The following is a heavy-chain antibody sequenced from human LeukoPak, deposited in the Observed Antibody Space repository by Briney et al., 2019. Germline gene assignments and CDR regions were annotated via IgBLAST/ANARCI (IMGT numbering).Heavy chain of an antibody. CDR2: IYYSGST. CDR3: ATHSSSWFDP. J-gene: IGHJ5*02. CDR1: GGPISSYY. D-gene: IGHD6-13*01. Sequence: PSETLSLTCTVPGGPISSYYWSWIRQPPGKGLEWIGYIYYSGSTNYNPSLKSRVTISVDTSKNQFSLKLSSVTAADTAVYYCATHSSSWFDPWGQGTLVTVSS. V-gene: IGHV4-59*01.